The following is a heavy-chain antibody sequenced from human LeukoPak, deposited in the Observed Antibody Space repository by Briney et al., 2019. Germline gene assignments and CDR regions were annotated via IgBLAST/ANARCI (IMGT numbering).Heavy chain of an antibody. V-gene: IGHV1-46*01. CDR1: GYTFTSYA. D-gene: IGHD3-22*01. CDR3: ARNYYDSSGYHY. CDR2: INPSGGST. Sequence: ASVKVSCKASGYTFTSYAMNWVRQAPGQGLEWMGVINPSGGSTSYAQKFQGRVTMTRDTSTSTVYMELSSLRSEDTAVYYCARNYYDSSGYHYWGQGTLVTVSS. J-gene: IGHJ4*02.